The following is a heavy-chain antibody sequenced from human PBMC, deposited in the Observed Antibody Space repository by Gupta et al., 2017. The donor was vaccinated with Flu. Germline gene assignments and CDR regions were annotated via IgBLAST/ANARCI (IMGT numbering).Heavy chain of an antibody. CDR1: GDSISHSDFH. Sequence: QLQLQESGPGLVKPSETLSLTCTVSGDSISHSDFHWAWFRQPPGKGLECIGGIHHSGRTYYNPSLKSRVTMSVDTPKYQFSLKLSSVTAADTAVYYCAARRKDLNWFDPWGQGTLVTVSS. CDR2: IHHSGRT. D-gene: IGHD1-14*01. CDR3: AARRKDLNWFDP. V-gene: IGHV4-39*01. J-gene: IGHJ5*02.